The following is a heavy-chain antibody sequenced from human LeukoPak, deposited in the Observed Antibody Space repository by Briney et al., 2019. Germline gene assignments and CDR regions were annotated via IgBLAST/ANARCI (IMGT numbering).Heavy chain of an antibody. CDR3: ARHQVVAHYNYGMDV. J-gene: IGHJ6*02. CDR2: IYYSGST. V-gene: IGHV4-59*08. Sequence: PSETLSLTCTVSGGSINTYYWSWIRQPPGKGLEWIGYIYYSGSTKYNPSLKSRVTISVDTSKNQFSLKLISVNAEDTAVYYCARHQVVAHYNYGMDVWGQGTTVTVSS. D-gene: IGHD2-2*01. CDR1: GGSINTYY.